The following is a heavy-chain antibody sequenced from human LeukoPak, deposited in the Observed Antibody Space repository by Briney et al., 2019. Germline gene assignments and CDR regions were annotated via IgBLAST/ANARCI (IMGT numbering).Heavy chain of an antibody. Sequence: PGGSLRLSCAASGFTFSSNYMTWVRQAPGKGLEWVSVIYSGGSTFYADSVKGRFTISRDNSKNTLYLQMNSLRAEDTAVYYCAAPLTGAPIDWGQGTLVTVSS. CDR1: GFTFSSNY. D-gene: IGHD2-15*01. V-gene: IGHV3-53*01. CDR2: IYSGGST. J-gene: IGHJ4*02. CDR3: AAPLTGAPID.